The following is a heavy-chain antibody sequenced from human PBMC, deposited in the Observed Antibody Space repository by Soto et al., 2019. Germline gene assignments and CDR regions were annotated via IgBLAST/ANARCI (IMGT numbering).Heavy chain of an antibody. CDR1: GGSVSSGSYY. CDR3: ARVAVFGVVLDY. V-gene: IGHV4-61*01. Sequence: NPSETLSLTCTVSGGSVSSGSYYWSWIRQPPGKGLEWIGIVNYSGRTNYNPSFKSRVTISVDTSKNQFSLKLNSVTAADTAMYYCARVAVFGVVLDYWGQGTQVTVSS. CDR2: VNYSGRT. D-gene: IGHD3-3*01. J-gene: IGHJ4*02.